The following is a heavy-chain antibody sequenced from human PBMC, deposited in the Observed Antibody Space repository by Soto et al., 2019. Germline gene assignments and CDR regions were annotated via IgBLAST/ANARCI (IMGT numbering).Heavy chain of an antibody. V-gene: IGHV3-21*01. D-gene: IGHD3-16*01. CDR1: GFTFSTYS. CDR3: ARDRDSLSLAAESFGYYFDY. CDR2: ISNGISYI. Sequence: XVCLRLTCAACGFTFSTYSMNWVRQAPGKGLEWVSSISNGISYIYYADSVKGRFTISRDNAKNSLYLRMNSLKAEDTAVYYCARDRDSLSLAAESFGYYFDYWGQRSLVTVS. J-gene: IGHJ4*02.